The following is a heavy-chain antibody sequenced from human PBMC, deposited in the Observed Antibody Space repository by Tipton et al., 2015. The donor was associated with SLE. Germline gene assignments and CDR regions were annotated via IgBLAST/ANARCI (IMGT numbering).Heavy chain of an antibody. CDR1: GFTFSSYA. V-gene: IGHV3-23*01. CDR3: AKRGRTGRPYSGSPTGIDY. D-gene: IGHD1-26*01. CDR2: ISGSGGST. Sequence: SLRLSCAASGFTFSSYAMSWVRQAPGKGLEWVSAISGSGGSTYYADSVKGRFTISRDNSKNTLYLQMNSLRAEDTAVYYCAKRGRTGRPYSGSPTGIDYWGQGTLVTVSS. J-gene: IGHJ4*02.